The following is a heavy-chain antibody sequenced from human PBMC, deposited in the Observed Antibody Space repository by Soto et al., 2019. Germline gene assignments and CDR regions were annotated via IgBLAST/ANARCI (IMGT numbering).Heavy chain of an antibody. CDR1: GFTFSSYA. J-gene: IGHJ4*02. CDR3: AREHDITMIVGGGIDY. Sequence: QVQLVESGGGVVQPGRSLRLSCAASGFTFSSYAMHWVRQAPGKGLEWVAVISYDGSNKYYADSVKGRFTISRDNSKNTLYLQMNSLRAEVTAVYYCAREHDITMIVGGGIDYWGQGTLVTVSS. D-gene: IGHD3-22*01. CDR2: ISYDGSNK. V-gene: IGHV3-30-3*01.